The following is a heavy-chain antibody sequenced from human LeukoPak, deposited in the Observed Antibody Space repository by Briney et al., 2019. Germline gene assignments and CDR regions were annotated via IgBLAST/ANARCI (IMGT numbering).Heavy chain of an antibody. CDR3: ANEGEIGCGYFY. D-gene: IGHD5-18*01. CDR1: GFTFSNYW. V-gene: IGHV3-7*01. Sequence: GGSLRLSCAASGFTFSNYWMSWVRQAPGKGLEWVANIKQDGSEKNYVDSVKGRFTISRDNAKNSLYLQMNSLRAEDTAVYYCANEGEIGCGYFYWGQGTLVTVSS. CDR2: IKQDGSEK. J-gene: IGHJ4*02.